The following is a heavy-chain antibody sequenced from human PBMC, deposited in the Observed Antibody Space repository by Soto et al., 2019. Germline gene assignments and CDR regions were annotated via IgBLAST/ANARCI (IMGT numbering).Heavy chain of an antibody. V-gene: IGHV3-33*01. Sequence: PGGSLRLSCAASGFTFGTYGMHWVRQAPGKGLEWVAGIWYDGSVKPYADSVKGRFSISRDNSQNTVYLQMNTLRAGDTAVYYCARADCGGQCPRDYWGEGRLATV. D-gene: IGHD2-21*01. CDR3: ARADCGGQCPRDY. J-gene: IGHJ4*02. CDR2: IWYDGSVK. CDR1: GFTFGTYG.